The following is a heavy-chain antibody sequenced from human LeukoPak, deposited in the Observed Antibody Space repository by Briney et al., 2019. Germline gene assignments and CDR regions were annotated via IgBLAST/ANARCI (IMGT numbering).Heavy chain of an antibody. CDR3: ARLTGWSAIDY. CDR2: IWYDGSKK. Sequence: HAGGSLRLSCAASGFTFSSNGMHWVRQAPSKGLEWVAIIWYDGSKKYYADSVKGRFTISRDNSMNTLYLQMNSLRAEDTAVYYCARLTGWSAIDYWGQGTLVTVSS. D-gene: IGHD6-19*01. J-gene: IGHJ4*02. V-gene: IGHV3-33*01. CDR1: GFTFSSNG.